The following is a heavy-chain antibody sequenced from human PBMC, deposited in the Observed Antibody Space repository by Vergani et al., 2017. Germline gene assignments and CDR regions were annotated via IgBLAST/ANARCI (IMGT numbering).Heavy chain of an antibody. V-gene: IGHV4-34*01. CDR1: GGSLSGYY. J-gene: IGHJ4*02. CDR3: ARARRIMITFGGKSFDY. D-gene: IGHD3-16*01. CDR2: IKHSGST. Sequence: QVQLQQWGAGLFKPSETLSLTCAVYGGSLSGYYWSWTRQPPGKGLEWIGEIKHSGSTNSNPSLKMRVTISVDTSKNLFSLNLSSVTSADTAVYYCARARRIMITFGGKSFDYWGQGTLVTVSS.